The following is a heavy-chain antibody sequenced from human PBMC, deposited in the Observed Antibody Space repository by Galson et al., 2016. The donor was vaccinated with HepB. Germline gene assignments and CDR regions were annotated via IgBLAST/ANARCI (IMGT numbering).Heavy chain of an antibody. J-gene: IGHJ6*02. D-gene: IGHD1-7*01. CDR3: AKDRRTDLYNWDSDHYYSALAV. CDR1: GFTFSSFA. CDR2: ISGSGGST. Sequence: SLRLSCAVSGFTFSSFAMTWVRQAPGKGLEWVSSISGSGGSTYYADSVKGRFTISRDNSKNTLYLQMNGLRAEDTAIYYCAKDRRTDLYNWDSDHYYSALAVWGQGTTVTVSS. V-gene: IGHV3-23*01.